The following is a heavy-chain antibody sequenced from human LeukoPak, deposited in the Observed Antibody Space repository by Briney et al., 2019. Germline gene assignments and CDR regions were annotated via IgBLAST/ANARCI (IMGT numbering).Heavy chain of an antibody. CDR3: ARGRASLLWFGEFLSTPVFDY. Sequence: SETLSLTCAVYGGSFSGYYWSWIRQPPGKGLEWIGEINHSGSTNYNPSLKSRVTISVDTSKNQYSLKLSSVTAADTAVYYCARGRASLLWFGEFLSTPVFDYWGQGTLVTVSS. V-gene: IGHV4-34*01. CDR1: GGSFSGYY. D-gene: IGHD3-10*01. CDR2: INHSGST. J-gene: IGHJ4*02.